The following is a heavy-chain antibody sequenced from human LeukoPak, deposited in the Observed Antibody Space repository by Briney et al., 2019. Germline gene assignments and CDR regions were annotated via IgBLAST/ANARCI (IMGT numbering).Heavy chain of an antibody. Sequence: ASVKVSCKASGYTFTTYYIHWVRQAPGQGLEWMGIISPSGGSTTYAQKFQDRVIMTRDTSTSTVYMELSSLRSEDTAVYYCARTSGYTFDYWGQGIPVTVSS. D-gene: IGHD3-22*01. J-gene: IGHJ4*02. CDR2: ISPSGGST. CDR1: GYTFTTYY. V-gene: IGHV1-46*01. CDR3: ARTSGYTFDY.